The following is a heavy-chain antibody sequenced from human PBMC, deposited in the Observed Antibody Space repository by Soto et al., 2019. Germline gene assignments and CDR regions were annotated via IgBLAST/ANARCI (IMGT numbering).Heavy chain of an antibody. D-gene: IGHD1-26*01. CDR2: IKQDGSDQ. J-gene: IGHJ4*02. CDR1: GIGFSAYW. Sequence: PGGSLRLSCEASGIGFSAYWMSWVRQAPGKGLEWVANIKQDGSDQYYVDSVKDRFTISRDNIKNLLYLQMTSLRAEDTAVYYCASSLGATHGLWGQGALVTVSS. CDR3: ASSLGATHGL. V-gene: IGHV3-7*03.